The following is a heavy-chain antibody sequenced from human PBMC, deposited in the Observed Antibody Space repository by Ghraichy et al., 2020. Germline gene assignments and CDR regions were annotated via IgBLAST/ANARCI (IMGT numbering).Heavy chain of an antibody. Sequence: SQTLSLTCTVSGGSISSSSYYWGWIRQPPGKGLEWIGSIYYSGSTYYNPSLKSRVTISVDTSKNQFSLKLSSVTAADTAVYYCAMYCSGGSCYSLAYNWFDPWGQGTLVTVSS. D-gene: IGHD2-15*01. CDR3: AMYCSGGSCYSLAYNWFDP. CDR2: IYYSGST. CDR1: GGSISSSSYY. V-gene: IGHV4-39*01. J-gene: IGHJ5*02.